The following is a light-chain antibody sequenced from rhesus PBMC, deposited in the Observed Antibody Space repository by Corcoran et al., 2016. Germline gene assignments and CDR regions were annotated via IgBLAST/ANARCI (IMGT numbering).Light chain of an antibody. J-gene: IGKJ3*01. CDR2: RVS. V-gene: IGKV2-73*01. CDR3: MQALQTPFT. Sequence: DIVMTQTPLSLPVTPGEPASISCRSSQSLLHSNGNTYLYWYLQKPGQTPRLLISRVSNQFSGVPDRCMGSGSGTDCTLKISRVEAEDVGVYYCMQALQTPFTFGPGTKLDIK. CDR1: QSLLHSNGNTY.